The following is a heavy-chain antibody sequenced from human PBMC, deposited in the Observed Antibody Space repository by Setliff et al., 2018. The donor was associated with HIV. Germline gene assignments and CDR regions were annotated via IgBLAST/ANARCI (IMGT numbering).Heavy chain of an antibody. CDR3: ARTLRAAAMGYFDY. Sequence: SETLSLTCTVSGGSISSGSYYWSWIRQPAGKGLEWIGRIYTSGSTNYNPSLKSRVTISLDTSKNQFALKLTSVTAADTAVYYCARTLRAAAMGYFDYWGQGTLVTVSS. J-gene: IGHJ4*02. D-gene: IGHD5-18*01. CDR2: IYTSGST. CDR1: GGSISSGSYY. V-gene: IGHV4-61*02.